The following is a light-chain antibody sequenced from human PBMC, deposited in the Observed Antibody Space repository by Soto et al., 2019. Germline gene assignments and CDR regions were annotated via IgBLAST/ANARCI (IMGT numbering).Light chain of an antibody. J-gene: IGLJ2*01. V-gene: IGLV2-14*01. Sequence: QSVLTQPASVSGSPGQSITISCTGTTSDVGLYNYVSWYQQHPGKAPKLMISEVSNRPSGVSNRFSGSKSGNTASLTISGLQAEDEADYYSSSYPSSDTLVFGAGTKLTVL. CDR3: SSYPSSDTLV. CDR2: EVS. CDR1: TSDVGLYNY.